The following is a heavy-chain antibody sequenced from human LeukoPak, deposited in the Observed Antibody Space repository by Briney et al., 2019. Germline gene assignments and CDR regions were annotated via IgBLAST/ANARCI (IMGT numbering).Heavy chain of an antibody. J-gene: IGHJ5*02. Sequence: ASVKVSCKASGYTFTSYDINWVRQATGQGLEWMGWMNPNSGNTGYAQKFQGRVTITRNTSISTAYMELSSLRSEDAAVYYCARGAPTGTENNWFDRWGQGTLVTVSS. V-gene: IGHV1-8*03. CDR1: GYTFTSYD. CDR2: MNPNSGNT. D-gene: IGHD1-1*01. CDR3: ARGAPTGTENNWFDR.